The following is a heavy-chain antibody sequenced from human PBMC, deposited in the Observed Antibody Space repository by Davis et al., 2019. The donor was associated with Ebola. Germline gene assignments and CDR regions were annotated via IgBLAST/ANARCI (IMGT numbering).Heavy chain of an antibody. CDR2: ISYDGSNK. D-gene: IGHD5-12*01. J-gene: IGHJ6*04. CDR1: GFTFRRYG. V-gene: IGHV3-30*18. Sequence: GESLKISCAASGFTFRRYGMHWVRQAPGKGLEWVAVISYDGSNKYYADSVKGRFTISRDNSKNTLYLQMNSLRAEDTAVYYCAKDVTGGYDSYYYYGMDVWGKGTTVTVSS. CDR3: AKDVTGGYDSYYYYGMDV.